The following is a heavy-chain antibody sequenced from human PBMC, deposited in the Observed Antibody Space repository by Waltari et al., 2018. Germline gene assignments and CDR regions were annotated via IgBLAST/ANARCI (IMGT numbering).Heavy chain of an antibody. V-gene: IGHV3-23*01. CDR1: GFNFSNYE. CDR3: TSWRVVAGTGWFDS. J-gene: IGHJ5*01. D-gene: IGHD2-15*01. CDR2: IRNSGGNT. Sequence: EVQLLESGGGLVQPGGSLRLSCAASGFNFSNYEMAWVRQAPGKGLEWVSGIRNSGGNTYYGDSVKGRFAISRDNSRNTLHLQMNGLRAEDTAIYYCTSWRVVAGTGWFDSWGQGTLVTVSS.